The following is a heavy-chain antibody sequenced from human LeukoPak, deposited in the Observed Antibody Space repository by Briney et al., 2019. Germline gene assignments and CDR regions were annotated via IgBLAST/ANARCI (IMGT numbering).Heavy chain of an antibody. CDR3: AAGLYCSGGSCFSARYYYGMDV. Sequence: AASVKVSCKASGYTFTGYYMHWVRQAPGQGLEWMGRINSNSGGTNYAQKFQGRVTMTRDTSISTAYMELSRLRSDDTAVYYCAAGLYCSGGSCFSARYYYGMDVWGQGTTVTVSS. D-gene: IGHD2-15*01. CDR2: INSNSGGT. V-gene: IGHV1-2*06. J-gene: IGHJ6*02. CDR1: GYTFTGYY.